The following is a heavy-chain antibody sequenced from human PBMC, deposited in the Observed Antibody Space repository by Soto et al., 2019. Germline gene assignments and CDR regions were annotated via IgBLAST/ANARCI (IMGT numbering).Heavy chain of an antibody. CDR2: ISGSGGIT. CDR3: ARASRGAPYYYTMDL. V-gene: IGHV3-23*01. D-gene: IGHD3-10*01. J-gene: IGHJ6*02. CDR1: GFTFSSYA. Sequence: GGSLRLSCIASGFTFSSYAMTWVRQAPGKGLEWVSDISGSGGITYYADSVKGRFTISRDNSKNTLNLQMNSLRADDTAVYYCARASRGAPYYYTMDLWGQGTTVTVSS.